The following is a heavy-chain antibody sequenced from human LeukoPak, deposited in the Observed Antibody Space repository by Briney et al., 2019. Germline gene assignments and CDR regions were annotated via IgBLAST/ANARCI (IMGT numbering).Heavy chain of an antibody. CDR1: GYTFTSYG. V-gene: IGHV1-18*01. Sequence: ASVKVSCKASGYTFTSYGISWVRQAPGQGLEWMGWISAYNGNTNYAQKLQGRVTMTTDTSTSTAYMELRSLRSGDTAVYYCARSSQQKVGATNWFDPWGQGTLVTVSS. CDR3: ARSSQQKVGATNWFDP. J-gene: IGHJ5*02. D-gene: IGHD1-26*01. CDR2: ISAYNGNT.